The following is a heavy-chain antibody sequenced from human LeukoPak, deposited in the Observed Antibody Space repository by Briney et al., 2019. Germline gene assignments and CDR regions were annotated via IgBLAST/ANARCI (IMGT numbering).Heavy chain of an antibody. J-gene: IGHJ4*02. D-gene: IGHD5-12*01. Sequence: GGSLRLSCAASGFTLSSYSMNWVRQAPGKGLEWVSSISSSSSYIYYAESVKGRFTISRDNAKNSLYLQMNSPRAEDLAVYYCARTGSGYDTDYWGQGTLVTVSS. CDR2: ISSSSSYI. CDR1: GFTLSSYS. CDR3: ARTGSGYDTDY. V-gene: IGHV3-21*01.